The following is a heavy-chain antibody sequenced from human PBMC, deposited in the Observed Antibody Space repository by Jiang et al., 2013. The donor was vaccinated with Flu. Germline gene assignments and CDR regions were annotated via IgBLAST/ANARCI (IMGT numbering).Heavy chain of an antibody. CDR2: IDWDDDK. D-gene: IGHD6-6*01. V-gene: IGHV2-70*11. CDR1: GFSLSTTGMC. Sequence: TCTFSGFSLSTTGMCVSWIRQPPGKALEWLARIDWDDDKYYSTSLKTRLTISKDTSKNQVVLTMTNMDPVDTATYYCARRGSSEYFDYWGQGTLVTVSS. CDR3: ARRGSSEYFDY. J-gene: IGHJ4*02.